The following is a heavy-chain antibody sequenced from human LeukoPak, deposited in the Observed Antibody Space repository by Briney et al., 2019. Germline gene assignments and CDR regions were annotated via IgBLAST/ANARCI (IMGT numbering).Heavy chain of an antibody. D-gene: IGHD3-10*01. CDR1: GFTFSSYG. V-gene: IGHV3-30*02. CDR2: IRYDGSNK. CDR3: AKDWGPSMVRGVLYYFDY. Sequence: QAGGSLRLSCAASGFTFSSYGMHWVRQAPGKGLEWVAFIRYDGSNKYYADSVKGRFTISRDNSKNTLYLQMNSLRAEDTAVYYCAKDWGPSMVRGVLYYFDYWGQGTLVTVSS. J-gene: IGHJ4*02.